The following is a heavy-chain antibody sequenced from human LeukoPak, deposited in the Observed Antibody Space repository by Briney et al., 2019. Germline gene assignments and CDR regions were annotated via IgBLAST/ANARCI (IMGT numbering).Heavy chain of an antibody. V-gene: IGHV4-31*03. J-gene: IGHJ4*02. CDR3: ARGYGGVPFHYFAY. CDR2: ISYSGST. Sequence: AQTLSLTCTVSGGSISSGDSYWTRIRQHPGKGLDWFGYISYSGSTYSNPSLESRTTISADTSKNQFPLRLTSVTAADTADYCCARGYGGVPFHYFAYGGEGTLVTVS. D-gene: IGHD2-8*02. CDR1: GGSISSGDSY.